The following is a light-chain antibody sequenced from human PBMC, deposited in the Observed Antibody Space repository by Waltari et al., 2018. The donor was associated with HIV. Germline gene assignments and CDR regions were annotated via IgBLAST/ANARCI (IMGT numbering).Light chain of an antibody. Sequence: QSALTQPPSASGSPGQSATISSTGTSSDVGSYNHVSWYQQHPGKAPKLMIYEVSKRPSGVPDRFSGSKSGNTASLTVSGLQAEDEADYYCSSYAGSSIVVFGGGTNLTVL. CDR3: SSYAGSSIVV. V-gene: IGLV2-8*01. CDR2: EVS. CDR1: SSDVGSYNH. J-gene: IGLJ2*01.